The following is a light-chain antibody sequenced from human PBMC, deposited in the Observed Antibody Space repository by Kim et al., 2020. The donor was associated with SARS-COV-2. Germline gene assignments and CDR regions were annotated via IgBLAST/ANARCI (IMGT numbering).Light chain of an antibody. CDR2: YDS. J-gene: IGLJ2*01. CDR1: NIGSKS. Sequence: APGKTARITSGGNNIGSKSVHWYQQKPGQAPVLVIYYDSDRPSGIPERFAGSNSGNTATLTISRVEAGDEADYYCQVWDSSSDHVVFGGGTKLTVL. V-gene: IGLV3-21*04. CDR3: QVWDSSSDHVV.